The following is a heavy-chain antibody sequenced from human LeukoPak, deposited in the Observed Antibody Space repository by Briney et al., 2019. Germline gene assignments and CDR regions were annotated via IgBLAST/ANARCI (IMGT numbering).Heavy chain of an antibody. Sequence: PGGSLRLSCAASGFTFSSYSMNWVRQAPGKGLEWVSSISSSSSYIYYADSVKGRFTISRDNAKNSLYLQMNSLRAEDTAVYYCARDPYDYCSSTSCYIFDPWGQGTLVTVSS. J-gene: IGHJ5*02. CDR3: ARDPYDYCSSTSCYIFDP. V-gene: IGHV3-21*01. CDR1: GFTFSSYS. D-gene: IGHD2-2*02. CDR2: ISSSSSYI.